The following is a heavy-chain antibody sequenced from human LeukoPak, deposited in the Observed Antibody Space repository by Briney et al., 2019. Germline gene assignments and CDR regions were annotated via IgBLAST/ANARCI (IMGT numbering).Heavy chain of an antibody. D-gene: IGHD2-15*01. CDR2: INHSRTT. V-gene: IGHV4-34*01. Sequence: SETLSLTCAVYGGSFSGYYWSWIRQPPGKGLEWIGGINHSRTTNYNPSLKSRVTISVDTSKNQFSLKLSSVTAADTAVYYCARDIDATSGWFDPWGQGTLVTVSS. J-gene: IGHJ5*02. CDR1: GGSFSGYY. CDR3: ARDIDATSGWFDP.